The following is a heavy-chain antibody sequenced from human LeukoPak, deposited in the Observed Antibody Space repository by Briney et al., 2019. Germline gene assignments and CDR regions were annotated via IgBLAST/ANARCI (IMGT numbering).Heavy chain of an antibody. CDR3: ATGLGESFDY. J-gene: IGHJ4*02. Sequence: GGSLRLSCAASGFTFSSYGMHWVRQAPGKGLEWVAVISYDGSNKYYADSVKGRFTISGDNSKNTLYLQMNSLRAEDTAVYYCATGLGESFDYWGQGTLVTVSS. V-gene: IGHV3-30*03. CDR1: GFTFSSYG. CDR2: ISYDGSNK. D-gene: IGHD3-10*01.